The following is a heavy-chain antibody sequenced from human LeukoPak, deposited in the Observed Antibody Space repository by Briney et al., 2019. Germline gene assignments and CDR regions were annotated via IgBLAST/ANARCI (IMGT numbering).Heavy chain of an antibody. D-gene: IGHD5-18*01. CDR2: ISSSSTVI. CDR1: GITFSTYN. CDR3: AIDTPMVIFDY. J-gene: IGHJ4*02. V-gene: IGHV3-48*04. Sequence: GGSLRLSCAASGITFSTYNMNWVRQAPGKGLEWVSYISSSSTVIYYADSVKGRFTISRDNAKNSLYLQMNSLRAEDTAMYYCAIDTPMVIFDYWGQGTLVTVSS.